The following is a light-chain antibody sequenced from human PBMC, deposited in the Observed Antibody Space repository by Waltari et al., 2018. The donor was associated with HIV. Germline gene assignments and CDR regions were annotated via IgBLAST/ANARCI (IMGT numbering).Light chain of an antibody. CDR3: TAWDSSLNGWV. J-gene: IGLJ3*02. CDR1: SNNIGYLG. CDR2: RNN. V-gene: IGLV10-54*04. Sequence: QAGLTQPPSMSTGLGQTATLTCSGDSNNIGYLGVAWVQHRQGRPPKLLSHRNNNRPSGISDRFSAFRSGDTAFLTISGLQSEDEADYFCTAWDSSLNGWVFGGGTHLTLL.